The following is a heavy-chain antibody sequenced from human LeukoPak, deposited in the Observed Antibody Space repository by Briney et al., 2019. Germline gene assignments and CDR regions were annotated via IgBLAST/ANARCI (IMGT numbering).Heavy chain of an antibody. CDR2: IYYSGST. CDR3: ARCRLERWFDP. Sequence: SETLSLTCTVSGGSVSSGSYYWSWIRQPPGKGLEWIGYIYYSGSTYYNPSLKSRVTISVDTSKNQFSLKLSSVTAADTAVYYCARCRLERWFDPWGQGTLVTVSS. J-gene: IGHJ5*02. D-gene: IGHD1-1*01. CDR1: GGSVSSGSYY. V-gene: IGHV4-61*01.